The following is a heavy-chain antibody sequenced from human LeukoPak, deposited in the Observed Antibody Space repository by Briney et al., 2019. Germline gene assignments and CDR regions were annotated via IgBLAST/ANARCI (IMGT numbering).Heavy chain of an antibody. V-gene: IGHV3-23*01. CDR2: ISGSGSST. Sequence: GGSLRLSCAASGFTFSSYAMSWVRQAPGKGLEWVSAISGSGSSTYYADSVKGRFTVSRDNFKNTLYLQMNGLKAEDTAVYYCAKDSRISGSYSGFDYWGQGTLVTVSS. CDR3: AKDSRISGSYSGFDY. CDR1: GFTFSSYA. J-gene: IGHJ4*02. D-gene: IGHD1-26*01.